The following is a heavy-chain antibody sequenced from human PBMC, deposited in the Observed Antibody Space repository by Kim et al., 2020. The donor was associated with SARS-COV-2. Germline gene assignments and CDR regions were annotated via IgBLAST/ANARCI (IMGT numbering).Heavy chain of an antibody. D-gene: IGHD3-16*02. CDR3: ARVFVSAFGGVIVRGAYYYAGIDV. J-gene: IGHJ6*02. Sequence: SETLSLTCAVYGGSFSGYYWSWIRQPPGKGLEWIGEINHSGSTNYNPSLKSRVTISVDTSKNQFSLKLSSVTTADRAVYYCARVFVSAFGGVIVRGAYYYAGIDVWGQGTTVTVSS. CDR2: INHSGST. CDR1: GGSFSGYY. V-gene: IGHV4-34*01.